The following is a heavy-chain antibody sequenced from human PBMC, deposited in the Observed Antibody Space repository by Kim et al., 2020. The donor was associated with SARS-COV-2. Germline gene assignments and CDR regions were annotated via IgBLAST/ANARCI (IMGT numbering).Heavy chain of an antibody. V-gene: IGHV3-30*04. D-gene: IGHD3-10*01. J-gene: IGHJ4*02. CDR3: VFYYGSGTYYVPFDY. Sequence: DSVKGRFTISRDNSENTLYLQMISLRVEDTAVYYCVFYYGSGTYYVPFDYWGQGTLVTVSS.